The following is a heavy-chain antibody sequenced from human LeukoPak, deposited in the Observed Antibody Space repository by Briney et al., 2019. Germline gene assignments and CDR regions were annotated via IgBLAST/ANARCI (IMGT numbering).Heavy chain of an antibody. V-gene: IGHV4-31*11. CDR3: ARDHSSGWYEGNWFDP. CDR2: IYYSGST. CDR1: GGSISSGGYY. J-gene: IGHJ5*02. Sequence: SETLSLTCAVSGGSISSGGYYWSWIRQHPGKGLEWIGYIYYSGSTYYNPSLKSRVTISVDTSKNQFSLKLSSVTAADTAVYYCARDHSSGWYEGNWFDPWGQGTLVTVSS. D-gene: IGHD6-19*01.